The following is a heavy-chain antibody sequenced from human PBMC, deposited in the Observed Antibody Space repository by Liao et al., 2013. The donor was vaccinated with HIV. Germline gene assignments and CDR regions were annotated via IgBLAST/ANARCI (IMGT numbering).Heavy chain of an antibody. CDR2: IYYSGSA. CDR3: ARGDNGFWSGSHYYFYYMDV. Sequence: QVQLQESGPGLVRPSQTLSLSCTASGESINSVPYYWSWIRLPPGKGPEWIGHIYYSGSADYNPSLKSRVSISLDTSKNQFSLKLSSVTAADTAVYYCARGDNGFWSGSHYYFYYMDVWGKGTMVTVSS. D-gene: IGHD3-3*01. V-gene: IGHV4-30-4*01. CDR1: GESINSVPYY. J-gene: IGHJ6*03.